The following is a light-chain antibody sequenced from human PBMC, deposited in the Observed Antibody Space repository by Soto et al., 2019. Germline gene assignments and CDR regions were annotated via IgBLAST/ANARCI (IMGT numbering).Light chain of an antibody. Sequence: QSVLTQPPSASGSPGQSVPSSCTGTRSDVGGYNSVSWYQQHPGKVPKLMIYEFTQRPSGVPDRFSGSKSGNTSSLTVSGLQAEDEADYYCSSPAGDSYYVVGTGTQLTVL. CDR2: EFT. CDR3: SSPAGDSYYV. CDR1: RSDVGGYNS. V-gene: IGLV2-8*01. J-gene: IGLJ1*01.